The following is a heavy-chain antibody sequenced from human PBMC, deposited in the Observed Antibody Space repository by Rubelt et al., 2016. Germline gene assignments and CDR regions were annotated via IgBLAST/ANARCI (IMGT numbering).Heavy chain of an antibody. D-gene: IGHD2-2*01. CDR3: AGGSRHCSSTSCYLGF. Sequence: QVQLQESGPGLVKPSETLSLTCTVSGGSISGYYWSWVRQPPGKGLEWIGHIYYSGSTNYNPSLKSRVTISVDTSKNQFSLRRRSGTAADTAVYYCAGGSRHCSSTSCYLGFWGQGTLVTVSS. CDR1: GGSISGYY. CDR2: IYYSGST. J-gene: IGHJ4*02. V-gene: IGHV4-59*01.